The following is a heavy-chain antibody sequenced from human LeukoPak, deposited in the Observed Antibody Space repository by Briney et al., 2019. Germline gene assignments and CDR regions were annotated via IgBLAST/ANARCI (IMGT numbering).Heavy chain of an antibody. Sequence: SETLSLTCTVSGGSISSYYWSWIRQPPGKGLEWIGYIYTSGSTNYNPSLKSRVTISVDTCKNQFSPQLSSVTAADTAVYYCARHRTIFDYWGQGTLVTVP. J-gene: IGHJ4*02. V-gene: IGHV4-59*08. CDR2: IYTSGST. CDR1: GGSISSYY. D-gene: IGHD4/OR15-4a*01. CDR3: ARHRTIFDY.